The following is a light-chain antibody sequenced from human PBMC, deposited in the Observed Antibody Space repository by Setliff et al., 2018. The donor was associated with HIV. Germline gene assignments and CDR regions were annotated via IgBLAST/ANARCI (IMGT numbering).Light chain of an antibody. J-gene: IGLJ2*01. V-gene: IGLV1-47*01. Sequence: QSVLAQPPSVSATPGQTVTMSCSGSSSNIGNNYVYWYQQLPGMAPKLLIYRNNQRPSDVPERFSGSKSGTSASLAISGPRSEDEADYYCAAWDDLSSPDVQFGGGTKVTVL. CDR2: RNN. CDR1: SSNIGNNY. CDR3: AAWDDLSSPDVQ.